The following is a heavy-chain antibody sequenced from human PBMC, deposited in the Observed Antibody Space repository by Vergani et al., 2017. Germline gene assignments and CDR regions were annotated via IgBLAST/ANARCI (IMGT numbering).Heavy chain of an antibody. V-gene: IGHV3-23*01. CDR2: LSASDRRT. CDR1: GFTFIMHA. D-gene: IGHD6-19*01. CDR3: AKVGRSEVAGTFGAFDI. J-gene: IGHJ3*02. Sequence: EVQLLESGGDLVQPGGSLRLSCAASGFTFIMHAMSWVRQAPGKGLEWVSTLSASDRRTHYADSVKGRFTISRDISKNTLFLHMNSLRPEDTAVYYCAKVGRSEVAGTFGAFDIWGQGTMVIVS.